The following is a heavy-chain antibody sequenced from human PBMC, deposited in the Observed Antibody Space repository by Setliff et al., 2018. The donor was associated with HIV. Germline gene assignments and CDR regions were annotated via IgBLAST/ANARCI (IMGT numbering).Heavy chain of an antibody. J-gene: IGHJ4*02. D-gene: IGHD3-9*01. V-gene: IGHV3-11*04. CDR3: ARDQRVLRYFDWSNNALDF. CDR1: GFTFSDYY. Sequence: SLRLSCTASGFTFSDYYMSWIRQSPGKGLEWIPYISASGRTIYYADSVKGRFTISRDNAKNSLYLQMNSLRAEDTAVYYCARDQRVLRYFDWSNNALDFWGQGTLVTVSS. CDR2: ISASGRTI.